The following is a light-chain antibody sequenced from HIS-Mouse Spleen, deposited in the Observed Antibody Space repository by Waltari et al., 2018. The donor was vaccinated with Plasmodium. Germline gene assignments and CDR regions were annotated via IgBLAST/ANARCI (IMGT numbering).Light chain of an antibody. CDR3: YSTDSSGNHRV. Sequence: SYELTQPPSVSVSPGQTARITCSGDALPKKYAYWYQQKSGQAPVLVIYEDRKRPSGIPGRFSCSSSGTMATLTISGAQVDDEADYYCYSTDSSGNHRVFGGGTKLTVL. CDR1: ALPKKY. V-gene: IGLV3-10*01. J-gene: IGLJ3*02. CDR2: EDR.